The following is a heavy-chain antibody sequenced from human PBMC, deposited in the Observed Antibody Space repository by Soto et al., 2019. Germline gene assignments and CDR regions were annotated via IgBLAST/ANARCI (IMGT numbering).Heavy chain of an antibody. J-gene: IGHJ5*02. CDR3: VRDWQLSP. V-gene: IGHV1-18*04. Sequence: QVQLVQSGDEVKKPGASVKVSCKASGYAFSNYGISWVRQAPGQGLHWMGWISAHNGYTLYAHNLQGRVTMTIDTSTSTAYMELRSLRFDDTAMYYCVRDWQLSPWGPGTLVTVSS. D-gene: IGHD1-1*01. CDR2: ISAHNGYT. CDR1: GYAFSNYG.